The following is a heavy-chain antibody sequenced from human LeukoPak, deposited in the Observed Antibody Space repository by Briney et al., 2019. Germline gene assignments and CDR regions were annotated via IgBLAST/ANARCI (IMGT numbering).Heavy chain of an antibody. D-gene: IGHD3-10*01. CDR3: AKGYGSGSYSTGY. J-gene: IGHJ4*02. V-gene: IGHV3-30*18. CDR2: ISYDGSNT. Sequence: GGSLRLSCAASGFTFSNYGMHWVRQAPGKGLDWVAFISYDGSNTYYVDSVKGRFTISRDNSKNTLYLQMNSLRTEDTAVYYCAKGYGSGSYSTGYWGQGTLVTVSS. CDR1: GFTFSNYG.